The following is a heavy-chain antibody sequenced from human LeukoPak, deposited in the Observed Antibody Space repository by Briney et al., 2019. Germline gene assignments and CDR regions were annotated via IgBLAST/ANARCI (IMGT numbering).Heavy chain of an antibody. CDR3: ARHSPHIAVAGTRYFDY. D-gene: IGHD6-19*01. CDR1: GFTFSSYS. V-gene: IGHV3-48*01. CDR2: ISSSSGTI. Sequence: PGGSLRLSCAASGFTFSSYSMNWVRQAPGKGLEWVSYISSSSGTIYYADSVKGRFTISRDNAKNSLYLQMNSLRAEDTAVYYCARHSPHIAVAGTRYFDYWGQGTLVTVSS. J-gene: IGHJ4*02.